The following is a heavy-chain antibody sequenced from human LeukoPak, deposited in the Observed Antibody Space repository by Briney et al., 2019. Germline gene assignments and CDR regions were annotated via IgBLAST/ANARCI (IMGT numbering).Heavy chain of an antibody. CDR3: ARDLNSVYYYGSGSSDY. CDR2: IIPIFGTA. CDR1: GGTFSSYA. V-gene: IGHV1-69*13. D-gene: IGHD3-10*01. J-gene: IGHJ4*02. Sequence: ASVKVSCTASGGTFSSYAISWVRQAPGQGLEWMRGIIPIFGTANYAQKFQGRVTITADESTSTAYIELSSLRSEDTAVYYCARDLNSVYYYGSGSSDYWGQGTLVTVSS.